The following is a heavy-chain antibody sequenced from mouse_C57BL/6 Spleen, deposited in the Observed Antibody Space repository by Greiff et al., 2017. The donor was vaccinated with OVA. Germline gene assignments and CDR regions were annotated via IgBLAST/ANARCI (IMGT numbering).Heavy chain of an antibody. CDR3: AIHEVSYGNYPYYFDY. Sequence: QVQLQQSGAELVKPGASVKLSCKASGYTFTEYSIHWVKQRPGQGLEWIGGFYPGSGCIKYNEKFKDKATVTADKSSSTVYMELSRLTSEDSAVYFCAIHEVSYGNYPYYFDYWGQGTTLTVSS. CDR2: FYPGSGCI. V-gene: IGHV1-62-2*01. CDR1: GYTFTEYS. D-gene: IGHD2-1*01. J-gene: IGHJ2*01.